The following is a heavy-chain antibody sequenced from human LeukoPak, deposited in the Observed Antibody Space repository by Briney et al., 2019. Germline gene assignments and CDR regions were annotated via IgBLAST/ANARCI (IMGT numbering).Heavy chain of an antibody. J-gene: IGHJ4*02. CDR3: ALSTEPDGGPADY. Sequence: PSETLSLTCTVSGGSISSGGYYWSWIRQPPGKGLEWIGYIYHSGSTYYNPSLKSRVTISVDTSKNQFSLKLSSVTAADTAVYYCALSTEPDGGPADYWGQGTLVTVSS. CDR2: IYHSGST. CDR1: GGSISSGGYY. V-gene: IGHV4-30-2*02. D-gene: IGHD1-26*01.